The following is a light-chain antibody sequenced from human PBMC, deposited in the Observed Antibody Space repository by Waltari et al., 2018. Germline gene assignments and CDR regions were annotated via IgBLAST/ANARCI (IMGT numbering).Light chain of an antibody. Sequence: QSALTQPPSASGSPGQSVTISCTGTSSDVGAYNHVSWYQQHPGKAPKLIIYDVSKRPSGVRDRFSGSKSGNTASLTVSGLQVDDEADYYCNSYASSSHVVFGGGTTLTVL. J-gene: IGLJ2*01. CDR3: NSYASSSHVV. CDR2: DVS. V-gene: IGLV2-8*01. CDR1: SSDVGAYNH.